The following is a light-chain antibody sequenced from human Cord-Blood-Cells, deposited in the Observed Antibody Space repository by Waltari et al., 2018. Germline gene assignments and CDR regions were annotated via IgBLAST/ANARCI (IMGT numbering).Light chain of an antibody. CDR3: CSYAGSSNVV. Sequence: QSALTQPASLSESRGQSITIPCAGTSRHVAGYKLVSWYQQHPGKAPKLMIYEVSKRPSGVSNRFSGSKSGNTASLTISGLQAEDEADYYCCSYAGSSNVVFGGGTKLTVL. CDR2: EVS. CDR1: SRHVAGYKL. V-gene: IGLV2-23*02. J-gene: IGLJ2*01.